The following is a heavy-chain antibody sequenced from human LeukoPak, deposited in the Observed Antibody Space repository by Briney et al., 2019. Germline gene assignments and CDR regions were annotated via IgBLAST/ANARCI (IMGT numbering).Heavy chain of an antibody. J-gene: IGHJ4*02. CDR1: GGSISSYY. CDR2: IDHSGST. CDR3: AREAPPPSGSLDY. V-gene: IGHV4-59*01. D-gene: IGHD3-3*01. Sequence: SETLSLTSTVSGGSISSYYWSWIRQPPGKGLEWIGEIDHSGSTNYNPSLKSRVTISVDTSKNQFSLKLSSVTAADTAVYYCAREAPPPSGSLDYWGQGTLVTVSS.